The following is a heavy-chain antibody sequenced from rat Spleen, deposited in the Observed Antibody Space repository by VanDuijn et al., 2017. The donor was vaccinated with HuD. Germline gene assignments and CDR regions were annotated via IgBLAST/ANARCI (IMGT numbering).Heavy chain of an antibody. D-gene: IGHD1-12*03. CDR3: TTGYYDGYYLVFDY. J-gene: IGHJ2*01. Sequence: EVQLVESGGGLVQPGRSLKVSCVASGFTFNDYWMTWIRQAPGNGLEWVASITETGGSTYYPDSVKGRFTISRDNAKSTLYLQMDSLRSEDTATYYCTTGYYDGYYLVFDYWGQGVMVTVSS. CDR2: ITETGGST. V-gene: IGHV5-31*01. CDR1: GFTFNDYW.